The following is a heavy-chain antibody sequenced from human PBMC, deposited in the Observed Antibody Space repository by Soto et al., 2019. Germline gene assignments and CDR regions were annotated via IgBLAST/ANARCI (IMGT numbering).Heavy chain of an antibody. Sequence: SVQVSYKASRYIFPRYEIHWVRQATAHGLECVGWMNPNSGNTGYAQKFQGRVTMTGNTSISTAYMELSSLRSEDTAVYYCARGRRYSSGWYGLKLGGKYYGMDVWGQGTTVTVSS. CDR3: ARGRRYSSGWYGLKLGGKYYGMDV. CDR2: MNPNSGNT. D-gene: IGHD6-19*01. J-gene: IGHJ6*02. V-gene: IGHV1-8*01. CDR1: RYIFPRYE.